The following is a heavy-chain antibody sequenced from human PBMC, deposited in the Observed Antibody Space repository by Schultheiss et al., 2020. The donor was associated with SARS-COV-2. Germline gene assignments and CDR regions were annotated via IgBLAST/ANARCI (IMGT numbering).Heavy chain of an antibody. CDR1: GYTFTSYG. D-gene: IGHD5-18*01. Sequence: ASVKVSCKASGYTFTSYGISWVRQAPGQGLEWMGWISAYNGNTNYAQKFQGRVTITADKSTSTAYMELSSLRSEDTAVYYCARPGGRAYSYGYYYYYGMDVWGQGTTVTVSS. V-gene: IGHV1-18*01. CDR2: ISAYNGNT. J-gene: IGHJ6*02. CDR3: ARPGGRAYSYGYYYYYGMDV.